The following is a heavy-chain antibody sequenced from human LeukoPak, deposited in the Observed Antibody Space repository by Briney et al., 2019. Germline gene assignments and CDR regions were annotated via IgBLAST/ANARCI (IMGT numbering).Heavy chain of an antibody. CDR2: INPNSGGT. V-gene: IGHV1-2*02. CDR3: GRDQPYYYGSGSSSHSDY. J-gene: IGHJ4*02. D-gene: IGHD3-10*01. Sequence: ASVTVSCTASGYTFTGYYMHWVRQAPGQGLERMGWINPNSGGTNYAQKFQGRVTMTRDTSISTAYMELSRLRSDDTAVYYCGRDQPYYYGSGSSSHSDYWGQGTLVTVSS. CDR1: GYTFTGYY.